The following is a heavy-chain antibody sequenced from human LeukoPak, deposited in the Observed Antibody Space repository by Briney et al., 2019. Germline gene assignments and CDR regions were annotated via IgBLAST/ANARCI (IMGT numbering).Heavy chain of an antibody. CDR2: LRSKAYGGTT. V-gene: IGHV3-49*03. J-gene: IGHJ4*02. CDR1: GFTFGDYA. CDR3: TRPILQYFDWPSPNY. D-gene: IGHD3-9*01. Sequence: GGSVRLSCSTSGFTFGDYAMSWFRQAPGKGLEWVGFLRSKAYGGTTQYAASVKDRFTISRDDSQSIAYLQMNSLKTEDTAVYYCTRPILQYFDWPSPNYWGQGTLVTVSS.